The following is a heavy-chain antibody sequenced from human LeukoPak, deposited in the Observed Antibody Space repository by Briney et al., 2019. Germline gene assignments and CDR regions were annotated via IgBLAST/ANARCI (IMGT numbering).Heavy chain of an antibody. D-gene: IGHD2/OR15-2a*01. J-gene: IGHJ4*02. V-gene: IGHV7-4-1*02. CDR3: ASGPTGQID. Sequence: ASVKVSCKASGYTFTNYAMSWVRQAPGQGLEWMGWINTNTGNPTYAQGFTGRFVFSLDTSVSTAYLQISGLKAEDTAVYYCASGPTGQIDWGQGTLVTVSS. CDR2: INTNTGNP. CDR1: GYTFTNYA.